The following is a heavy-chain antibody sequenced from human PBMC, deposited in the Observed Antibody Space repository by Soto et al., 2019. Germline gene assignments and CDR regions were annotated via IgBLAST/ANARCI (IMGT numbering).Heavy chain of an antibody. Sequence: GGSLRLSCAGSGFTFSNAWMHWIRQAPGKGLEWVGRIKSKTDGGTTDYAAPVKGRFTISRDDPKSTMSLQMNSLRAEDTAVYYCKRLHTSPGCYAFAYWGQGALVTVSS. D-gene: IGHD2-2*01. V-gene: IGHV3-15*07. CDR3: KRLHTSPGCYAFAY. CDR2: IKSKTDGGTT. J-gene: IGHJ4*02. CDR1: GFTFSNAW.